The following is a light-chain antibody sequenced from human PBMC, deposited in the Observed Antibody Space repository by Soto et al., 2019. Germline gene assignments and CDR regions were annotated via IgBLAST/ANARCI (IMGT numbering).Light chain of an antibody. CDR3: SSYTTSRTVV. CDR2: DVS. CDR1: SSDIGAYHY. Sequence: QSALTQPASVSGFPGQSITISCTGTSSDIGAYHYVSWYQRHPGKAPNLMIYDVSNRPSGISDRFSGSKSGNTASLTISGLQVEDEGDYYRSSYTTSRTVVLGGGTQLTVL. V-gene: IGLV2-14*03. J-gene: IGLJ2*01.